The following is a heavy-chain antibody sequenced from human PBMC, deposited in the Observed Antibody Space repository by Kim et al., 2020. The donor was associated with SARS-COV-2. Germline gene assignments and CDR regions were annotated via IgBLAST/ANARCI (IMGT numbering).Heavy chain of an antibody. D-gene: IGHD1-7*01. CDR3: SRGLAGTTR. V-gene: IGHV3-7*04. CDR2: IKQDGSEK. CDR1: GFTLSSYW. Sequence: GGSLRLSCAASGFTLSSYWMSWVRQAPGKGLEWVTNIKQDGSEKYYVDSVKGRFTISRDNAKNSLYLQMNSLRAEDTAVYYCSRGLAGTTRWGQGTLVTV. J-gene: IGHJ4*02.